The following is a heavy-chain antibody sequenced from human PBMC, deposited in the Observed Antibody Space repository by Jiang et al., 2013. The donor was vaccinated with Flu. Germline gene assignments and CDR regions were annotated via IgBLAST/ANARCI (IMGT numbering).Heavy chain of an antibody. CDR2: ISGSGSST. Sequence: VQLLESGGGLVQPGGSLRLSCAASGFTLSSYGMSWVRQAPGRGLEWVSAISGSGSSTYYADSVKGRFTVSRDISKNTLYLQMNSLRGEDTAVYYCAKDRYSRGWFGWYFDLWGRGTLVTVSS. CDR1: GFTLSSYG. J-gene: IGHJ2*01. V-gene: IGHV3-23*01. D-gene: IGHD6-19*01. CDR3: AKDRYSRGWFGWYFDL.